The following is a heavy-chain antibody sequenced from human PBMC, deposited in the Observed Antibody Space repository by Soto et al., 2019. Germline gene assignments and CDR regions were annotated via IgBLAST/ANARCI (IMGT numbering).Heavy chain of an antibody. D-gene: IGHD3-3*01. Sequence: GGSLRLSCAASGFTFSSYAMSWVRQAPGKGLEWVSAISGSGGSTYYADSVKGRFTISRDNSNNTLYLQMNSLRAEETAVYYGAKDRVTIFGVVIQVMDVWGQGTTVTVSS. V-gene: IGHV3-23*01. CDR2: ISGSGGST. CDR1: GFTFSSYA. CDR3: AKDRVTIFGVVIQVMDV. J-gene: IGHJ6*02.